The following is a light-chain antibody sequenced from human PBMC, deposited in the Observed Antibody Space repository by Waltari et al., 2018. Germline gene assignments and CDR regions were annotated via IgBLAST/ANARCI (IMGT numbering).Light chain of an antibody. CDR2: AAS. V-gene: IGKV1-16*01. CDR3: QQYYAYPVT. J-gene: IGKJ4*01. Sequence: DIHMTQSPSSLSASIGDRVTIPCRASQGIKSRLVWFQQKPGKAPKSLIYAASSLRTGVPSRFIGRGYETEFTLTINSLQPDDFATYYCQQYYAYPVTFGGGTRVAIK. CDR1: QGIKSR.